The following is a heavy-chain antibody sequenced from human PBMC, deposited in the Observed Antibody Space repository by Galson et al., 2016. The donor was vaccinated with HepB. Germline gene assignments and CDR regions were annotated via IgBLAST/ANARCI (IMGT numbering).Heavy chain of an antibody. CDR1: GFTFSIYD. J-gene: IGHJ4*02. CDR2: ISGSGRGGTT. V-gene: IGHV3-23*01. D-gene: IGHD6-19*01. CDR3: TRQQWPRVFDY. Sequence: SLRLSCAASGFTFSIYDMSWVRQAPGKGLEWVSTISGSGRGGTTYYADSVKVRFTISRDNAKNTLYPQMNSLRAEDTAVYYCTRQQWPRVFDYWGQGTLVTVSP.